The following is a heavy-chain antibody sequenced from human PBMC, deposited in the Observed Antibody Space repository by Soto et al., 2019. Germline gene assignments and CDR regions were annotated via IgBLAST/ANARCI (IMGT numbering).Heavy chain of an antibody. CDR2: IYYSGST. D-gene: IGHD3-10*01. CDR3: ARQGYGFGQYYFDY. CDR1: GGSISSSSYY. V-gene: IGHV4-39*01. Sequence: QLQLQESGPGLVKPSETLSLTCTVSGGSISSSSYYWGWIRQPPGKGLEWIGSIYYSGSTYYNPSLKSRFTISVDTSKNQFSLKLSSVTAADTAVYYCARQGYGFGQYYFDYWGQGTLVTVSS. J-gene: IGHJ4*02.